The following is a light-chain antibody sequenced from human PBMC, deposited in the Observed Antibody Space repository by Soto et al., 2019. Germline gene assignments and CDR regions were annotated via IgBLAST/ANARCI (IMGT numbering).Light chain of an antibody. Sequence: ESMLTQSPGTLSLSPGERATLSCRASQSVSTRYLAWYQQKPGQAPMLLIYGASIRATGIPDRFSGSGSGTFFTLTTSRLEPEDYAVYYCHQFGSSPPAFTFGQGTKLEI. CDR3: HQFGSSPPAFT. V-gene: IGKV3-20*01. CDR2: GAS. J-gene: IGKJ2*01. CDR1: QSVSTRY.